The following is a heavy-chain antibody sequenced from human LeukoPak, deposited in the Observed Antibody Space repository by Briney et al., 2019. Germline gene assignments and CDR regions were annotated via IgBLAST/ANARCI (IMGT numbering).Heavy chain of an antibody. Sequence: ASVKVSCKASGYTFTSYYMHWVRQAPGQGLEWKGIINPSGGSTSYAQKFQGRVTMTRDTSTSTVYMELSSLRSEDTAVYYCASDIAAAGTFDYWGQGTLVTVSS. V-gene: IGHV1-46*01. CDR3: ASDIAAAGTFDY. CDR1: GYTFTSYY. J-gene: IGHJ4*02. D-gene: IGHD6-13*01. CDR2: INPSGGST.